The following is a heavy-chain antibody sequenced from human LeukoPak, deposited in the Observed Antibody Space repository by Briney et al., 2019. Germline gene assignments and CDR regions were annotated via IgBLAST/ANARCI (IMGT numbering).Heavy chain of an antibody. V-gene: IGHV1-2*06. D-gene: IGHD4-17*01. CDR1: GYTFTVYY. Sequence: ASVKVSCKASGYTFTVYYIHWMRQAPRQGLEWRGRINPKRGVTTYAQTFQGRVTMTRDTSITTAYMELTRLRSDDTTIYYCARERNYGDYGNAFDVWGQGTKVTVSS. CDR2: INPKRGVT. J-gene: IGHJ3*01. CDR3: ARERNYGDYGNAFDV.